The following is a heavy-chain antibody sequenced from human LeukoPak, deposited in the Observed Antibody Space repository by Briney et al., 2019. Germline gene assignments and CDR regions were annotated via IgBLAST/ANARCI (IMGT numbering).Heavy chain of an antibody. D-gene: IGHD6-13*01. CDR2: INYSETT. Sequence: NASETLSLTCTVSNGSINTYFSTWIRQPPRGGLECLGFINYSETTRYNPSLKGRVTLSVDTSKNLFALKLDSVTAADTAVYFCARALRSQGAAAGTGYLDSWGQGALVTVSS. V-gene: IGHV4-59*08. J-gene: IGHJ4*02. CDR3: ARALRSQGAAAGTGYLDS. CDR1: NGSINTYF.